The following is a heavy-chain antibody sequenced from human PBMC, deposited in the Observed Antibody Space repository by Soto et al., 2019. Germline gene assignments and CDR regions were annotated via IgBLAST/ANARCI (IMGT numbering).Heavy chain of an antibody. D-gene: IGHD3-9*01. CDR1: GGSFSGYY. J-gene: IGHJ6*02. Sequence: SETLSLTCAVYGGSFSGYYWSWIRQPPGKGLEWIGEINHSGSTNYNPSLESRVTISVDTSKNQFSLKLSSVTAADTAVYYCARGGGGILRYFDWLLPSYGMDVWGQGTTVTVSS. CDR3: ARGGGGILRYFDWLLPSYGMDV. CDR2: INHSGST. V-gene: IGHV4-34*01.